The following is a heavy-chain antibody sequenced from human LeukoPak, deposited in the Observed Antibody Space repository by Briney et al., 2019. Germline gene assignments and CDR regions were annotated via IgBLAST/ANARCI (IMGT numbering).Heavy chain of an antibody. CDR2: INHSGST. V-gene: IGHV4-34*01. Sequence: PSETLSLTCAVYGGSFSGYYWSWIRQPPGKGLEWIGEINHSGSTNYNPSLKSRVTISVDTSKNQFSLKLSSVTAADTAVYYCAVFYYGSGTSWFDPWGQGTLVTVSS. J-gene: IGHJ5*02. CDR3: AVFYYGSGTSWFDP. D-gene: IGHD3-10*01. CDR1: GGSFSGYY.